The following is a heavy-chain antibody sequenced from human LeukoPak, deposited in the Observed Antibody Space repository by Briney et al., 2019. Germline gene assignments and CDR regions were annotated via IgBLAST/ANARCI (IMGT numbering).Heavy chain of an antibody. CDR2: IIPIFGTA. J-gene: IGHJ4*02. Sequence: GASVKVPCKASGGTFSSYAISWVRQAPGQGLEWMGRIIPIFGTANYAQKFQGRVTITTDESTSTAYMELSSLRSEDTAVYYCASRGLAAADHWGQGTLVTVSS. CDR1: GGTFSSYA. CDR3: ASRGLAAADH. D-gene: IGHD6-13*01. V-gene: IGHV1-69*05.